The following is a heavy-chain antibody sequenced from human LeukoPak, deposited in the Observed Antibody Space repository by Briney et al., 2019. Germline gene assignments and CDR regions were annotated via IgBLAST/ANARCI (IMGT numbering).Heavy chain of an antibody. Sequence: SETLSLTCAVCGGSFSGYYWSWIRQPPGKGLEWIGEINHSGSTNYNPSLKSRVTISVDTSKNQFSLKLSSVTAADTAVYYCAREVVATILRWGTFDYWGQGTLVTVSS. CDR1: GGSFSGYY. J-gene: IGHJ4*02. CDR3: AREVVATILRWGTFDY. V-gene: IGHV4-34*01. CDR2: INHSGST. D-gene: IGHD5-12*01.